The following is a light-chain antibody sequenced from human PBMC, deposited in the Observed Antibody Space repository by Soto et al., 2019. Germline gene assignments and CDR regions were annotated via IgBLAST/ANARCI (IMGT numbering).Light chain of an antibody. CDR1: QSISTY. CDR2: DAF. J-gene: IGKJ5*01. Sequence: DIQMTQSPSSLSASVGKRVTITCRESQSISTYLNWYQKKQGKAPNLXIYDAFRLQSGVPSRFSGSGGGTDFTLSISSVQPEDVATDFCQQSYMDPITFGQGTRLEIK. CDR3: QQSYMDPIT. V-gene: IGKV1-39*01.